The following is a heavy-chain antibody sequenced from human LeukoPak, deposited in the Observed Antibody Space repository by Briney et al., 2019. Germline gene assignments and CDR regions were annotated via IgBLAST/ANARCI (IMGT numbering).Heavy chain of an antibody. CDR3: ARVGDSSGYYYSYFDY. V-gene: IGHV1-69*01. Sequence: AASVKVSCKASGDTFSSYAISWVRQAPGQGLEWMGGIIPIFGTANYAQKFQGRVTITADESTSTAYMELSSLRSEDTAVYYCARVGDSSGYYYSYFDYWGQGTLVTVSS. D-gene: IGHD3-22*01. CDR2: IIPIFGTA. CDR1: GDTFSSYA. J-gene: IGHJ4*02.